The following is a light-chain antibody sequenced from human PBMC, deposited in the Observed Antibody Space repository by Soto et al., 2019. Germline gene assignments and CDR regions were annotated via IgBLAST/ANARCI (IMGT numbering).Light chain of an antibody. CDR3: QTWDTGIRV. CDR2: LNSDGSH. J-gene: IGLJ3*02. CDR1: SGHSKYA. Sequence: QSVLTQSPSASASLGASVKLTCTLSSGHSKYAIAWHQQQPEKGPRYLMKLNSDGSHNKGDGIPDRFSGSSSGAERYLTISSLQFEDEADYYCQTWDTGIRVFGGGTKLTVL. V-gene: IGLV4-69*01.